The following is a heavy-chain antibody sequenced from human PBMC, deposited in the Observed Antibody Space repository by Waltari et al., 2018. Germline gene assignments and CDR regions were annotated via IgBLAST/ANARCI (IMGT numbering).Heavy chain of an antibody. J-gene: IGHJ4*02. Sequence: QVQLQQWGAGLLKPSETLSLTCAVYGGSFSGYYWSWIRQPPGKGLEWIGEINHSGSTNYNPSLKSRVTISVDTSKNQFSLKLSSVTAADTAVYYCARKFGFWSGYYNPYYFDYWGQGTLVTVSS. CDR3: ARKFGFWSGYYNPYYFDY. V-gene: IGHV4-34*01. CDR1: GGSFSGYY. CDR2: INHSGST. D-gene: IGHD3-3*01.